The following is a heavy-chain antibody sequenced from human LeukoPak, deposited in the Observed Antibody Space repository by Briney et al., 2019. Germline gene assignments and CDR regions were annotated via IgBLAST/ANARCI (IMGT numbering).Heavy chain of an antibody. CDR3: ARERDCSGGSCWDY. CDR1: GFTFSSYA. J-gene: IGHJ4*02. V-gene: IGHV3-30-3*01. D-gene: IGHD2-15*01. CDR2: ISYDGSNK. Sequence: GGSLRLSCAASGFTFSSYAMHWVRQAPGKGLEWVAVISYDGSNKYYADSVKGRFTISRDNSKNTLYLQMNSLRAEDTAVYYCARERDCSGGSCWDYWGQGTLVTVSS.